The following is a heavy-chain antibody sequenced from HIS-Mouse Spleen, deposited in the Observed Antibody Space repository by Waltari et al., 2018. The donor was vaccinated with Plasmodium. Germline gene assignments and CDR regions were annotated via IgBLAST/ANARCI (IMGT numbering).Heavy chain of an antibody. CDR3: ARVLGYKAAAGTFVEYFQH. CDR2: INPNSGGT. Sequence: QVQLVQSGAEVKKPGASVKVSCKASGYTFTGYYMPSVRQSPGHGLEWRGWINPNSGGTNYAQKFQGRVTMTRDTSISTAYMELSRLRSDDTAVYYCARVLGYKAAAGTFVEYFQHWGQGTLVTVSS. D-gene: IGHD6-13*01. V-gene: IGHV1-2*02. CDR1: GYTFTGYY. J-gene: IGHJ1*01.